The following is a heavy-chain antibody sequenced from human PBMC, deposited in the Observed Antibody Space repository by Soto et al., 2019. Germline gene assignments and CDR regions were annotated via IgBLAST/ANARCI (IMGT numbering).Heavy chain of an antibody. Sequence: EVQLVESGGGLVQPGRSLRLSCAASGFTFDDYAMHWVRQAPGKGLEWVSAISWNSGSIDYADSVKGRFTISSDNAKNSLYRKMNSLRAEDTALYYCAKWHVETATRNHFDYAGSGTLVTVSS. V-gene: IGHV3-9*01. CDR1: GFTFDDYA. CDR3: AKWHVETATRNHFDY. D-gene: IGHD5-18*01. J-gene: IGHJ4*02. CDR2: ISWNSGSI.